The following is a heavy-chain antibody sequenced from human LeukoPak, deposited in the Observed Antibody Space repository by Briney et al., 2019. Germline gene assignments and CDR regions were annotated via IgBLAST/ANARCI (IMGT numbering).Heavy chain of an antibody. J-gene: IGHJ4*02. CDR3: AKDWNYDFWSGPRGYFDC. CDR2: ISYDGSNE. Sequence: GGSLRLSCAASGFTFSSYVMHWVRQAPGKGLEWVAIISYDGSNEYYADSVKGRFTISRDNSKNTLYLQMNSLRAEDTAVYYCAKDWNYDFWSGPRGYFDCWGQGTLVTVSS. D-gene: IGHD3-3*01. V-gene: IGHV3-30*04. CDR1: GFTFSSYV.